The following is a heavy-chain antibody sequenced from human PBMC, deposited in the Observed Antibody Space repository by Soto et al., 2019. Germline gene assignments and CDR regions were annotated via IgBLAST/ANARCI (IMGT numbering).Heavy chain of an antibody. D-gene: IGHD2-2*01. CDR2: ISYDGSNK. Sequence: LRLSCAASGFTFSSYGMHWVRQAPGKGLEWVAVISYDGSNKYYADSVKGRFTISRDNSKNTLYLQMNSLRAEDTAVYYCAKDRYCSSTSCYYGMDVWGQGTTVTVSS. V-gene: IGHV3-30*18. J-gene: IGHJ6*02. CDR1: GFTFSSYG. CDR3: AKDRYCSSTSCYYGMDV.